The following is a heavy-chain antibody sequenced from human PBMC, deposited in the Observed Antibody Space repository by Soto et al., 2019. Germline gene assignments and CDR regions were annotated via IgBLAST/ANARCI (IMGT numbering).Heavy chain of an antibody. Sequence: QVQLVQSGAEVKKPGASVKVSCKASGYTFTSYGISWVRQAPGQGLEGMGWISAYNGNTNYAQKLQGRVTMTTPTSTSTAYMQLRSLRSDDTAVYYCARSGRVATIRPGMDVWGQGTTVTVSS. CDR3: ARSGRVATIRPGMDV. CDR1: GYTFTSYG. D-gene: IGHD5-12*01. CDR2: ISAYNGNT. V-gene: IGHV1-18*01. J-gene: IGHJ6*02.